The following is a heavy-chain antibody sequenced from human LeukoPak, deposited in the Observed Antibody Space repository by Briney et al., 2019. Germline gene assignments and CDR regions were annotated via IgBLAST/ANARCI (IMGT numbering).Heavy chain of an antibody. CDR3: ARAPMSIAVAAYFDY. J-gene: IGHJ4*02. D-gene: IGHD6-19*01. CDR2: IIPILGIA. V-gene: IGHV1-69*04. Sequence: WASVKVSCKASGGTFSSYAISWVRQAPGQGLEWMGRIIPILGIANYAQKFQGRVTITADKSTSTAYMELSSLRSEDTAVYYCARAPMSIAVAAYFDYWGQETLVTVSS. CDR1: GGTFSSYA.